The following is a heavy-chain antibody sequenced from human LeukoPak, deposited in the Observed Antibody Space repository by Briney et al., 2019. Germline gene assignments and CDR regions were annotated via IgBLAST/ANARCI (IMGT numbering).Heavy chain of an antibody. D-gene: IGHD3-3*01. CDR2: FDPEDGET. Sequence: ASVKVSCKVSGYTLTELSMHWVRQAPGKGLEWMGGFDPEDGETIYAQKFQGRVTMTEDTSTDTAYMELSSLRSEDTAVYYCATAPPQLEAFLTSSSYGWDVWGQGTTVTVSS. V-gene: IGHV1-24*01. J-gene: IGHJ6*02. CDR3: ATAPPQLEAFLTSSSYGWDV. CDR1: GYTLTELS.